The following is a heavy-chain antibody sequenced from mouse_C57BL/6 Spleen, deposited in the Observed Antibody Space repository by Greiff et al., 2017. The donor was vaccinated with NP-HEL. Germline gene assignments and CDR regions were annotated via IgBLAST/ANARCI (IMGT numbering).Heavy chain of an antibody. CDR1: GFTFSDYG. Sequence: EVKLVESGGGLVKPGGSLKLSCAASGFTFSDYGMHWVRQAPEKGLEWVAYISSGSSTIYYADTVKGRFTISRDNAKNTLFLQMTSLRSEDTAMYYCARALYEYYAMDYWGQGTSVTVSS. V-gene: IGHV5-17*01. CDR2: ISSGSSTI. J-gene: IGHJ4*01. D-gene: IGHD2-12*01. CDR3: ARALYEYYAMDY.